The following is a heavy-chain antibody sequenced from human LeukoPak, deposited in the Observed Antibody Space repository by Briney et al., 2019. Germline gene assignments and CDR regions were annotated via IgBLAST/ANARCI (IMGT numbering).Heavy chain of an antibody. CDR1: GGSFSGYY. V-gene: IGHV4-34*01. J-gene: IGHJ6*04. CDR3: ARGLEVYCGMDV. Sequence: SETLSLTCAVYGGSFSGYYWSWIRQPPGKGLEWIGEINHSGSTNYNPSLKSRVTISVDTSKNQFSLKLSSVTAADTAVYYCARGLEVYCGMDVWGKGTTVTVSS. CDR2: INHSGST.